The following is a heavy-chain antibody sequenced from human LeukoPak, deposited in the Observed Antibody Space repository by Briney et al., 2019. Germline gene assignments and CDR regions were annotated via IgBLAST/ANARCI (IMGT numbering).Heavy chain of an antibody. Sequence: SETLSLTCAVSVGSISSGNWWTWVRQSPGKGLEWIGEIYHNGTHNYNPSLKSRVTISEDTSKNQFSLKLSSVTPADTAVYYCAGDFVDYEATFDIWGQGTMVTVSS. J-gene: IGHJ3*02. D-gene: IGHD4-17*01. CDR1: VGSISSGNW. CDR3: AGDFVDYEATFDI. V-gene: IGHV4-4*02. CDR2: IYHNGTH.